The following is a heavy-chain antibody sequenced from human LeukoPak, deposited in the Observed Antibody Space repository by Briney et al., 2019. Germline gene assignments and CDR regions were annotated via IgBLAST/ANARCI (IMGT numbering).Heavy chain of an antibody. D-gene: IGHD3-22*01. V-gene: IGHV4-38-2*01. CDR1: DYSISSGDY. J-gene: IGHJ4*02. CDR2: VYHSGST. Sequence: SETLSLTCAVSDYSISSGDYWGWIRPPPGKGLEWIGSVYHSGSTHYRPSLKSRVTISVDTSKNQFSLKLRSVTAADTAVYYCARNDSSGYFDYWGQGTLVTVSS. CDR3: ARNDSSGYFDY.